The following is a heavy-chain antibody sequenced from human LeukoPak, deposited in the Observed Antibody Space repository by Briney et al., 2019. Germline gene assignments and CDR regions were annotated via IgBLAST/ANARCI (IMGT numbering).Heavy chain of an antibody. CDR2: ISGSGGIT. D-gene: IGHD6-13*01. Sequence: GGSVRLSCAASGFTFYNSGMGWVRQAPGKGLEWVSAISGSGGITYYADSVKGRFTISRDDSKNTLYLQMNSLRAEDTAVYFCTREAAAGINYWGQGTLVTVSS. J-gene: IGHJ4*02. V-gene: IGHV3-23*01. CDR3: TREAAAGINY. CDR1: GFTFYNSG.